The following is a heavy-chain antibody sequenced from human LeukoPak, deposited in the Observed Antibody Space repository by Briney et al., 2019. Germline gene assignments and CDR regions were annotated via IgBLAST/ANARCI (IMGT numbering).Heavy chain of an antibody. CDR3: ARDLGFTMVRGVLYYYYGMDV. CDR2: ISAYNGNT. D-gene: IGHD3-10*01. J-gene: IGHJ6*02. CDR1: GYTFTSYG. V-gene: IGHV1-18*01. Sequence: GASVKVSCMASGYTFTSYGISWVRQAPGQGLEWMGWISAYNGNTNYAQKLQGRVTMTTDTSTSTAYMELRSLRSDDTAVYYCARDLGFTMVRGVLYYYYGMDVWGQGTTVTVSS.